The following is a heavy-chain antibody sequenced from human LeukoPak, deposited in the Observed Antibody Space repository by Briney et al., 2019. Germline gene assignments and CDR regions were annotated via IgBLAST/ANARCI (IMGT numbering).Heavy chain of an antibody. CDR2: MDYSGNI. CDR3: VGDGSSSRWFYY. CDR1: GGSISRSTSY. Sequence: SETLSLTCTVTGGSISRSTSYWGWNRQPPGKGLEWIGSMDYSGNINYNLSLKSRITMSIDTSKTQFSLKLNSVTAADTAVYYCVGDGSSSRWFYYWGQGTPVTVSS. D-gene: IGHD6-13*01. J-gene: IGHJ4*02. V-gene: IGHV4-39*07.